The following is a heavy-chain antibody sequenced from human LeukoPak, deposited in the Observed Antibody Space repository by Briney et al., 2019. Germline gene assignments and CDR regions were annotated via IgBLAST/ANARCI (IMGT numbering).Heavy chain of an antibody. Sequence: SETLSLTCTVSGGSIKTGGYSWTWIRQPAGEGLEWIGRVYISGNTDQNPSLKSRVTVSMDSSKNQFSLEMKSVTAADTAVYYCTRGWSSAGVFDSWGQGTVVTVSS. CDR1: GGSIKTGGYS. CDR3: TRGWSSAGVFDS. V-gene: IGHV4-61*02. CDR2: VYISGNT. J-gene: IGHJ3*02. D-gene: IGHD6-19*01.